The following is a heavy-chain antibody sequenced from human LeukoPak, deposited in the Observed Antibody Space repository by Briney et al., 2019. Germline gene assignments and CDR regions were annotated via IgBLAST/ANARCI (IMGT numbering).Heavy chain of an antibody. Sequence: PGRSLRLSCAASGFTFSNYGMHWVRQAPGKGLEWVAVIWYDGSNKYCADSVKGRFTISRDNAENTLYMRMNSLRPEDTAVYYCARGYYSSSRFDSWGQGTLVTVSS. CDR2: IWYDGSNK. CDR1: GFTFSNYG. CDR3: ARGYYSSSRFDS. V-gene: IGHV3-33*01. J-gene: IGHJ4*02. D-gene: IGHD6-13*01.